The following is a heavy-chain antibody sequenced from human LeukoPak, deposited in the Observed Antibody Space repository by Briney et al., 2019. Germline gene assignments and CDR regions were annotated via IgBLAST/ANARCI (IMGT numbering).Heavy chain of an antibody. D-gene: IGHD2/OR15-2a*01. CDR3: ARESTWNDY. CDR2: INPSGGST. V-gene: IGHV1-46*01. J-gene: IGHJ4*02. Sequence: ASVKVSCKASGYTFTSYYIHWVRQAPGQGPEWVGLINPSGGSTSYAQKFQGRVTMTRDTSTSTVYMELSSLRSEDTALYYCARESTWNDYWGQGTLVTVSS. CDR1: GYTFTSYY.